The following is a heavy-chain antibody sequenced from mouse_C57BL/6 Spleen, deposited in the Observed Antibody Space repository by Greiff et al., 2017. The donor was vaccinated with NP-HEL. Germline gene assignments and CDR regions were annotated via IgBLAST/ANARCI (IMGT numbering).Heavy chain of an antibody. CDR1: GYTFTSYW. CDR3: ARSYITTVPSMDY. CDR2: IYPGSGST. J-gene: IGHJ4*01. V-gene: IGHV1-55*01. D-gene: IGHD1-1*01. Sequence: QVQLQQSGAELVKPGASVKMSCKASGYTFTSYWITWVKQRPGQGLEWIGDIYPGSGSTNYNEKFKSKATLTVDTSSSTAYMQLSSLTSEDSAVYYCARSYITTVPSMDYWGQGTSVTVSS.